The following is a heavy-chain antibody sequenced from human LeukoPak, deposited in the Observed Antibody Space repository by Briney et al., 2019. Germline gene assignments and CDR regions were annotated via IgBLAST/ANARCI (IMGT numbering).Heavy chain of an antibody. CDR1: VGLFSSYY. CDR2: IYYSGST. V-gene: IGHV4-59*08. CDR3: ARRAADDAFDI. Sequence: SETLTLTCSVSVGLFSSYYGSWIRQPPGKGLEWIGYIYYSGSTNYNPSLNSRVTISVDRSKNQFSLKLTSVTAADTAMYYCARRAADDAFDIWGQGTMVTASS. J-gene: IGHJ3*02.